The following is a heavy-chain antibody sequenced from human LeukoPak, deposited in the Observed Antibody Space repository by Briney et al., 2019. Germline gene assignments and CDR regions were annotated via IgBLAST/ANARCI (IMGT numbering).Heavy chain of an antibody. CDR3: ARVFVDTAMVLYYFDY. CDR1: GYTFTGYY. Sequence: GASVKVSCKASGYTFTGYYMHWVRQAPGQGLEWMGWINPNSGGTNYAQKFQGRVTMTRDTSISTAYMELSRLRSDDTAVYYCARVFVDTAMVLYYFDYWGQGTLATVSS. J-gene: IGHJ4*02. CDR2: INPNSGGT. D-gene: IGHD5-18*01. V-gene: IGHV1-2*02.